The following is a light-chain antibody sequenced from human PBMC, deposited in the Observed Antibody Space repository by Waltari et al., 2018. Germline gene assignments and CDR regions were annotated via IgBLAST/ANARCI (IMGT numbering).Light chain of an antibody. CDR3: MQGTHWPYT. V-gene: IGKV2-30*02. J-gene: IGKJ2*01. CDR1: QSLVHSDGNTH. Sequence: VVMTQSPLSLSVTLGQAASISCKSSQSLVHSDGNTHLPWFHQRPGQSPRRLIYRVFNRDSGVPDRFSGSGSGTDFTLKVNKVEAEDVGVYYCMQGTHWPYTFGLGTKLDIK. CDR2: RVF.